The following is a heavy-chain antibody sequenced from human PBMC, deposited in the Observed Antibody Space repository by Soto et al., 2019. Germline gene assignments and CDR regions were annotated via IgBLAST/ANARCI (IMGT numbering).Heavy chain of an antibody. Sequence: GSGPTLVNPTQTLTLTCTFSGFSLSTSGMCVSWIRQPPGKALEWLALIDWDDDKYYSTSLKTRLTISKDTSKNQVVLTMTNMDPVDTATYYCARGYYYDSSGYYPLDYWGQGTLVTVSS. J-gene: IGHJ4*02. CDR1: GFSLSTSGMC. D-gene: IGHD3-22*01. CDR3: ARGYYYDSSGYYPLDY. CDR2: IDWDDDK. V-gene: IGHV2-70*01.